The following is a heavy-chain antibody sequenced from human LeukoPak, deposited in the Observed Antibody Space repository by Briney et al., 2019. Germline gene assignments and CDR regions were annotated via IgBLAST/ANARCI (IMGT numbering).Heavy chain of an antibody. V-gene: IGHV3-66*01. J-gene: IGHJ4*02. Sequence: GGSLRLSCVASRFTVSNNHMNWVRQAPGKGLEWVSVIYNGDNTYYADSVQGRFTISKDNSKNTLYLQMNSLRPEDTAVYFCARASRWLAFDNWGQGTLLTVSS. D-gene: IGHD6-19*01. CDR2: IYNGDNT. CDR3: ARASRWLAFDN. CDR1: RFTVSNNH.